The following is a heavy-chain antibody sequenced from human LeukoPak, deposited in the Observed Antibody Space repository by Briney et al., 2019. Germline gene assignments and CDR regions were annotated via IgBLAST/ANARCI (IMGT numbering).Heavy chain of an antibody. CDR2: FDPEDGET. J-gene: IGHJ4*02. Sequence: GSSVKVSCKASGGTFSNYAVSWVRQAPGQGLEWMGGFDPEDGETIYAQKFQGRVTMTEDTSTDTAYMELSSLRSEDTAVYYCATSGSCYLPHYFDYWGQGTLVTVSS. CDR3: ATSGSCYLPHYFDY. CDR1: GGTFSNYA. D-gene: IGHD6-6*01. V-gene: IGHV1-24*01.